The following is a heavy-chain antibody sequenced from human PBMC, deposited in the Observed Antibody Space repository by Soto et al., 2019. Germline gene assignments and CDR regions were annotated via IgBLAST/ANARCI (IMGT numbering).Heavy chain of an antibody. V-gene: IGHV3-23*01. D-gene: IGHD6-19*01. CDR3: AKSNSGVPFSSGWYYFDY. CDR1: GFTFSSYA. J-gene: IGHJ4*02. CDR2: ISGSGGST. Sequence: GGSLRLSCAASGFTFSSYAMSWVRQAPGKGLEWVSAISGSGGSTYYADSVKGRFTISRDNSKNTLYLQMNSLRAEDTAVYYCAKSNSGVPFSSGWYYFDYWGQGTLVTVS.